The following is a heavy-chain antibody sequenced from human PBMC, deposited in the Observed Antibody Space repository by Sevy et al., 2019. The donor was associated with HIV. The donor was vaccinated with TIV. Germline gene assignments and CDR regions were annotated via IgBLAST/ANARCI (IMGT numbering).Heavy chain of an antibody. CDR1: GGSVSSGGYF. CDR3: ARESSVSGTRWFDP. J-gene: IGHJ5*02. D-gene: IGHD6-19*01. Sequence: SETLSLTCTVSGGSVSSGGYFWSWIRQPPGKGLEWIGYIYYSGSTNDNPSLKSRVTISVDTSKHQFSLKLSSVTAADTAVYYCARESSVSGTRWFDPWGQGTLVTVSS. V-gene: IGHV4-61*08. CDR2: IYYSGST.